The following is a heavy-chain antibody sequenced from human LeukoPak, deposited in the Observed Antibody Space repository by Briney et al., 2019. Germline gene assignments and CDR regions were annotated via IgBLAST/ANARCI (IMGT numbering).Heavy chain of an antibody. CDR3: ALGGYYYDSSGYYNWFDP. CDR1: GYTLTELS. CDR2: FDPEDGET. J-gene: IGHJ5*02. V-gene: IGHV1-24*01. Sequence: ASVKVSCKVSGYTLTELSMHWVRRAPGKGREWMGGFDPEDGETIYAQKFQGRVTMTEDTSTDTAYMELSSLRSEDTAVYYCALGGYYYDSSGYYNWFDPWGQGTLVTVSS. D-gene: IGHD3-22*01.